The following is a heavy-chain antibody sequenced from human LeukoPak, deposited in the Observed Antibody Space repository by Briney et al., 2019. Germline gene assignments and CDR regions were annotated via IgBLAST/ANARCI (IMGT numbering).Heavy chain of an antibody. V-gene: IGHV4-59*12. Sequence: PSETLSLTCTVSGGSISSYYWSWIRQPPGKGLEWIGYIYYSGSTNYNPSLKSRVTISVDTSKNQFSLKLSSVTAADTAVYYCARVFGGSYFDAFDIWGQGTMVTVSS. J-gene: IGHJ3*02. CDR3: ARVFGGSYFDAFDI. CDR1: GGSISSYY. CDR2: IYYSGST. D-gene: IGHD1-26*01.